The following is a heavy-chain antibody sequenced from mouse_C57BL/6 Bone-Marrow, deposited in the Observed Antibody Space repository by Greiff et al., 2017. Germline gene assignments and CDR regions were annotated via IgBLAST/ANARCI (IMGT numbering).Heavy chain of an antibody. V-gene: IGHV1-80*01. D-gene: IGHD2-1*01. CDR2: IYPGDGDT. CDR3: ARWGAGNPYAMDY. Sequence: QVHVKQSGAELVKPGASVKISCKASGYAFSSYWMNWVKKRPGKGLEWIGQIYPGDGDTNYNGKFKGKATLTADKSSSTAYMQLSSLTSEDSAVYFCARWGAGNPYAMDYWGQGTSVTVSS. CDR1: GYAFSSYW. J-gene: IGHJ4*01.